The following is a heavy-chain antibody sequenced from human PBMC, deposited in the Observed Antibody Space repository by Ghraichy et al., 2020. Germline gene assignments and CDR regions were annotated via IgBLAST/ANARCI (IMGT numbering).Heavy chain of an antibody. CDR3: ASGLWSGYYPNNWFDP. D-gene: IGHD3-3*01. Sequence: GGSLRLSCAASGFTFSSYWMSWVRQAPGKGLEWVANIKQDGSEKYYVDSVKGRFTISRDNAKNSLYLQMNSLRAEDTAVYYCASGLWSGYYPNNWFDPWGQGTLVTVSS. J-gene: IGHJ5*02. CDR1: GFTFSSYW. V-gene: IGHV3-7*01. CDR2: IKQDGSEK.